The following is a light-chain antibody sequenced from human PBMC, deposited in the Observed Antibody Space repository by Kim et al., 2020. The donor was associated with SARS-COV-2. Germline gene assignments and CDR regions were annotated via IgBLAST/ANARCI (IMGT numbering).Light chain of an antibody. CDR2: LNTDGSH. CDR3: QTWDTGIRI. Sequence: QLVLTQSPSASASLGASVKLTCTLNSGHSRYAIAWHQQQPEKGPRYLMILNTDGSHTRGDGIPNRFSGSSSGAERYLIISSLQSEDEADYYCQTWDTGIRIFGGGTQLTVL. J-gene: IGLJ2*01. CDR1: SGHSRYA. V-gene: IGLV4-69*02.